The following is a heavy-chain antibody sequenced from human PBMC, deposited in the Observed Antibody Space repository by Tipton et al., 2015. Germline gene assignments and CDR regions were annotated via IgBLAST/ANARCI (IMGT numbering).Heavy chain of an antibody. CDR2: IYNSGST. J-gene: IGHJ4*02. D-gene: IGHD6-19*01. CDR1: GGSVSSGRFY. Sequence: TLSLTCTVSGGSVSSGRFYWSWIRQPPGKGLEWIGHIYNSGSTSYTPSLKSRVTISVDTSKNQFSLKLSSVTAADTALYYCARHGVHWLIFDYWGQGTLVTVSS. V-gene: IGHV4-61*01. CDR3: ARHGVHWLIFDY.